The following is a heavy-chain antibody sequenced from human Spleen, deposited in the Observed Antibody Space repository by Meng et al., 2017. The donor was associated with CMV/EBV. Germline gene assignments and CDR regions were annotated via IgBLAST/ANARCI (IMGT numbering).Heavy chain of an antibody. Sequence: ASVKVSCKTSGYTFTGYFMHWVRQAPGQGLELLGWMNPNSGNTGYAQKIQGRVTMTRNTSINTAYMELSSLRSEDTAVYYCARGLRKSGWYGGILVGFDYWGQGTLVTVSS. CDR2: MNPNSGNT. V-gene: IGHV1-8*02. CDR1: GYTFTGYF. J-gene: IGHJ4*02. D-gene: IGHD6-19*01. CDR3: ARGLRKSGWYGGILVGFDY.